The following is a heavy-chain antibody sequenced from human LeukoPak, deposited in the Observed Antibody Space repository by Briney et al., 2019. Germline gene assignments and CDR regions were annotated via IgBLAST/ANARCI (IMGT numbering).Heavy chain of an antibody. D-gene: IGHD3-10*01. Sequence: PSETLSLTCTVAGGSISSSSYYWGWIRQPPGKGLEWIGSIYYSGSTYYNPSLKSRVTISVDTSKNQFSLKLSSVTAADTAVYYCARLIVVRGVNWGYYFDYWGQGTLVTVSS. CDR3: ARLIVVRGVNWGYYFDY. V-gene: IGHV4-39*01. J-gene: IGHJ4*02. CDR1: GGSISSSSYY. CDR2: IYYSGST.